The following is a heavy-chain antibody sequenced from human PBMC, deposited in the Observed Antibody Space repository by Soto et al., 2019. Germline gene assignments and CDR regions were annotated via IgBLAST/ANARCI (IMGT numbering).Heavy chain of an antibody. V-gene: IGHV4-30-4*01. D-gene: IGHD3-3*01. CDR3: ARFLRFLEWSSHHYGMDV. J-gene: IGHJ6*02. CDR2: IYYSGST. CDR1: GGSISSGDYY. Sequence: SETLSLTCTVSGGSISSGDYYWSWIRQPPGKGLEWIGYIYYSGSTYYNPSLKSRVTISVDTSKNQFSLKLSSVTAADTAVYCCARFLRFLEWSSHHYGMDVWGQGTTVTVSS.